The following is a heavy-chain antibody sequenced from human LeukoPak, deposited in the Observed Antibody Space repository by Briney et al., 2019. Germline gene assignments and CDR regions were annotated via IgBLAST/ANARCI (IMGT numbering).Heavy chain of an antibody. Sequence: PSGTLSLTCAVSGAFITNSHLWRWARPPPGKGVEGVGEIYDSGTTHYNPSLQSRVTMSVDKSKNQFSLTLSSVTAADTAVYYCSTYFYGEYGSYYFHYWGQGPLVSVPS. CDR3: STYFYGEYGSYYFHY. J-gene: IGHJ4*02. D-gene: IGHD4-17*01. CDR1: GAFITNSHL. CDR2: IYDSGTT. V-gene: IGHV4-4*02.